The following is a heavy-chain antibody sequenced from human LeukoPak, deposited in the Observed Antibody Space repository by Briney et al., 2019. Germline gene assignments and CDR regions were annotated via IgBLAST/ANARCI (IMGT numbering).Heavy chain of an antibody. V-gene: IGHV1-69*10. CDR2: IIPILGIA. CDR3: ARAGRADVVYCSSTSCSSTYYYYMDV. CDR1: GGTFSSYA. J-gene: IGHJ6*03. Sequence: ASVKVSCKASGGTFSSYATSWVRQAPGQGLEWMGRIIPILGIANYAQKFQGRVTITADESTSTAYMELSSLRSEDTAVYYCARAGRADVVYCSSTSCSSTYYYYMDVWGKGTTVTVSS. D-gene: IGHD2-2*01.